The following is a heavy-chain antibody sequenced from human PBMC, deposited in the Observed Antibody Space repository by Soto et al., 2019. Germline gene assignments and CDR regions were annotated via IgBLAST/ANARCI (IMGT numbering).Heavy chain of an antibody. D-gene: IGHD4-4*01. V-gene: IGHV3-21*01. CDR3: AREGGNYYYYYGMDV. J-gene: IGHJ6*02. Sequence: GGSLILSCAASGISFSSHTMNWVRQAPGKGLEWVSSISSSSTYIYYADSVKGRFTISRDNAQNSLYLQMNSLRAEDTAVYYCAREGGNYYYYYGMDVWGQGTTVTVSS. CDR2: ISSSSTYI. CDR1: GISFSSHT.